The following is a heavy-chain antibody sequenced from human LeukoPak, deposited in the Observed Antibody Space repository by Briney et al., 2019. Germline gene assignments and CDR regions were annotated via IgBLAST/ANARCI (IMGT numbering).Heavy chain of an antibody. CDR2: IYYGGST. CDR1: GGSISSSSYY. Sequence: SETLSLTCTVSGGSISSSSYYWGWIRHPPGKGLEWIGSIYYGGSTYYNPSLKSRVTISVDTSKNQFSLKLSSVTAADTAVYYCARSWGEDYWGQGTLVTVSS. CDR3: ARSWGEDY. J-gene: IGHJ4*02. V-gene: IGHV4-39*01. D-gene: IGHD3-16*01.